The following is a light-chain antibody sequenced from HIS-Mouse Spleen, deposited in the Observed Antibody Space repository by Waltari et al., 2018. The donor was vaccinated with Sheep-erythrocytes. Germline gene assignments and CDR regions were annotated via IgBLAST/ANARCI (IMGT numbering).Light chain of an antibody. CDR3: CSYAGSSTPWV. J-gene: IGLJ3*02. V-gene: IGLV2-23*01. Sequence: QSALTQPASVSGSPGQSITISCTGTSSDVGSYNLVSWYQQHPGKAPKLMIYEGSKRPSVVSSRFSCSKSRNTASLTISGLQAEDEADYYCCSYAGSSTPWVFGGGTKLTVL. CDR1: SSDVGSYNL. CDR2: EGS.